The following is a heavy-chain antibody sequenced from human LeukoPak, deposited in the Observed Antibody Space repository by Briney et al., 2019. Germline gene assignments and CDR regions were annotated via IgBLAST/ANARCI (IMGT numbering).Heavy chain of an antibody. CDR3: ARSPYYDILTGSRRTFNY. V-gene: IGHV2-5*02. CDR2: IYWDEDK. CDR1: GFSFSTSGVG. D-gene: IGHD3-9*01. J-gene: IGHJ4*02. Sequence: SGPTLVNPTQTLTLTCTFSGFSFSTSGVGVGWIRQPPGKALEWLAVIYWDEDKRYRPSLKSRLTITKDTSKNQVVLTMTNMDPVDTATYYCARSPYYDILTGSRRTFNYWGRGILVTVSS.